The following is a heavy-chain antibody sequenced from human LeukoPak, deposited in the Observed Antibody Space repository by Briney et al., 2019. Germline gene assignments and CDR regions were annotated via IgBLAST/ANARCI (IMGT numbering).Heavy chain of an antibody. Sequence: SVKVSCKASGDGFSTYVITWVRQAPGQGLEWMGRIIPTLNVATSAQKFKGRVTITADRSTNTAHLELSSLRSEDTAVYYCTREGVYSPDGTSYHRHALDIWGKGTVVIVSS. J-gene: IGHJ3*02. CDR2: IIPTLNVA. CDR3: TREGVYSPDGTSYHRHALDI. V-gene: IGHV1-69*04. D-gene: IGHD3-16*02. CDR1: GDGFSTYV.